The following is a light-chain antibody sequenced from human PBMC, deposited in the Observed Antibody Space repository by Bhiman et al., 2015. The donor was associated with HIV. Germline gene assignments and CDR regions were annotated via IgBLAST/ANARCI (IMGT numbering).Light chain of an antibody. CDR2: DVS. CDR3: SSYTSSSTLV. V-gene: IGLV2-14*03. Sequence: QSALTQPPSASGSRGQSVTISCTGTSTDVGYYEFVSWYQQHPGKVPKLVIYDVSNRPSGVSNRFSGSKSGSTASLSISGLQAEDEGDYYCSSYTSSSTLVFGTGTKVTVL. J-gene: IGLJ1*01. CDR1: STDVGYYEF.